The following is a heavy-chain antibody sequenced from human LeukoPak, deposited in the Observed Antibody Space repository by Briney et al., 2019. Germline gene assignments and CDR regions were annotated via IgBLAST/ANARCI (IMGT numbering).Heavy chain of an antibody. V-gene: IGHV3-11*01. CDR1: GFSFSDYH. CDR3: ARLGSSWPNWFDP. J-gene: IGHJ5*02. D-gene: IGHD6-13*01. CDR2: ITFSGRTI. Sequence: GVSLRLSCAASGFSFSDYHMIWIRQLPGKGLEWVSYITFSGRTIHYADSVKGRFTISRDNARSSLYLQMNSLRAEDTAVYYCARLGSSWPNWFDPWGQGTLVTVSS.